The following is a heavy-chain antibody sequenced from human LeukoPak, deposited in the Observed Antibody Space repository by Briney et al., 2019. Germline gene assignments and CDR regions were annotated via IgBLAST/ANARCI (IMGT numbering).Heavy chain of an antibody. Sequence: ASVKVSCKASGYTFTSYDIHWVRQATGQGLEWMGRVNPNRGDTDYAQKFQGRVTMTRDTSISAAYMELRSLRSEDTALYYCARVTGSGSYLYYFDYWGQGTLVTVSS. CDR1: GYTFTSYD. CDR3: ARVTGSGSYLYYFDY. D-gene: IGHD1-26*01. V-gene: IGHV1-8*01. CDR2: VNPNRGDT. J-gene: IGHJ4*02.